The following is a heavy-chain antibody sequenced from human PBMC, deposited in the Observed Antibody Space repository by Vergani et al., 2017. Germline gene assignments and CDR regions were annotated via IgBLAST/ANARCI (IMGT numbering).Heavy chain of an antibody. CDR1: GFTFSSYA. V-gene: IGHV3-23*01. CDR3: AKPDDYVWGSYRYFDY. J-gene: IGHJ4*02. Sequence: EVQLLESGGGLVQPGGSLRLSCAASGFTFSSYAMSWVRQAPGKGVEWVSAISGSGGSTYYADSVKGRFTISRDKSKNTLYLQMNSLRAEDTAVYYCAKPDDYVWGSYRYFDYWGQGTLVTVSS. CDR2: ISGSGGST. D-gene: IGHD3-16*02.